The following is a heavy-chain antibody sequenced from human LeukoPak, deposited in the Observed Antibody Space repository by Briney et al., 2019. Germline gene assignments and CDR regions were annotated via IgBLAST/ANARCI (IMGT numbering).Heavy chain of an antibody. CDR3: ARASGSDYGDYEAFYYYYYMDV. J-gene: IGHJ6*03. D-gene: IGHD4-17*01. V-gene: IGHV3-23*01. CDR1: GFTFSSYA. Sequence: GGSLRLSCAASGFTFSSYAMSWVRQAPGKGLEWVSAISGSGGSTYYADSVKGRFTISRDNSKNTLYLQMNSLRAEDTAVYYCARASGSDYGDYEAFYYYYYMDVWGKGTTVTVSS. CDR2: ISGSGGST.